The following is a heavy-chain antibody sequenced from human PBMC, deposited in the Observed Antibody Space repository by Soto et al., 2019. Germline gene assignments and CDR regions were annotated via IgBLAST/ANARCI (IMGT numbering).Heavy chain of an antibody. J-gene: IGHJ4*02. Sequence: QVHLVQSGAEVKKPGASVKVSCKASGYTFTSYGITWVRQAPGQGLEWMGWISAHNGNTDYARKLQGRVIVTRDTSPSTAYTELRSLRSAATALSYCARGRYADSWGPGALVPVSS. CDR2: ISAHNGNT. CDR3: ARGRYADS. D-gene: IGHD1-1*01. CDR1: GYTFTSYG. V-gene: IGHV1-18*01.